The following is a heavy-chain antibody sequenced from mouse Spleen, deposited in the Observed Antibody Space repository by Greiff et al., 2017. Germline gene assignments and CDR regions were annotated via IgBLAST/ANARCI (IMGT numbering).Heavy chain of an antibody. CDR2: IDPENGDT. D-gene: IGHD2-14*01. CDR3: ARNIGDY. CDR1: GFNIKDDY. V-gene: IGHV14-4*01. J-gene: IGHJ4*01. Sequence: EVMLVESGAELVRPGASVKLSCTASGFNIKDDYMHWVKQRPEQGLEWIGWIDPENGDTEYASKFQGKATITADTSSNTAYLQLSSLTSEDTAVYYCARNIGDYWGQGTSVTVSS.